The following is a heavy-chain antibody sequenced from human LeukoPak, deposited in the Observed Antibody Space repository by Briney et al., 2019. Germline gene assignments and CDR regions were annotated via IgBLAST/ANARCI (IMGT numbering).Heavy chain of an antibody. CDR2: IIPILGIA. CDR3: AREVVRYRNAFDI. J-gene: IGHJ3*02. D-gene: IGHD2-2*01. Sequence: SVKVSCKASGGTFSSYTISWVRQAPGQGLEWMGRIIPILGIANYAQKFQGRVTITADKSTSTAYMELSSLRSEDTAVYYCAREVVRYRNAFDIWGQGAMVTVSS. V-gene: IGHV1-69*04. CDR1: GGTFSSYT.